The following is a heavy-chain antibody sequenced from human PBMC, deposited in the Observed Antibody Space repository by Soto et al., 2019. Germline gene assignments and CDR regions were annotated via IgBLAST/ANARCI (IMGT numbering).Heavy chain of an antibody. CDR3: VTSNNLFHSYYDN. D-gene: IGHD1-1*01. Sequence: KSSETLSLTCEVYGGSPNAYYWTWIRQAPGKGLEWIGEINHSGKIHYNPSLESRLSISADTSKRQFSLTLTSVTAADAAMYYCVTSNNLFHSYYDNWGQGTLVTVSS. CDR1: GGSPNAYY. J-gene: IGHJ4*02. CDR2: INHSGKI. V-gene: IGHV4-34*01.